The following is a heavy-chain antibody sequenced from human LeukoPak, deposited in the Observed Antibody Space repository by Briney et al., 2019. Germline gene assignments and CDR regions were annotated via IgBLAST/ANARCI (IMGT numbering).Heavy chain of an antibody. V-gene: IGHV3-53*01. CDR1: GFTVSSNY. D-gene: IGHD3-10*01. CDR3: ARRGPEGGYFDY. CDR2: IYSGGST. Sequence: GGSLRLSCAASGFTVSSNYMSWVRQAPGKGLEWVSVIYSGGSTYYADSVKGRFTLSRDNSKNTLYLELNSLRAEDTAVYYCARRGPEGGYFDYWGQGALVTVSS. J-gene: IGHJ4*02.